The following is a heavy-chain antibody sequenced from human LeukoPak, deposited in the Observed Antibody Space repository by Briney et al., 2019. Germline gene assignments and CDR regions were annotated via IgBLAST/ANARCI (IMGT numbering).Heavy chain of an antibody. D-gene: IGHD1-26*01. J-gene: IGHJ4*02. CDR3: ARHRRYSGSSDFDY. CDR2: MYYSGST. V-gene: IGHV4-59*08. CDR1: GGSISSSY. Sequence: SETLSLTCTVSGGSISSSYWSWIRQPPGKGLEWIGNMYYSGSTSYNPSLKSRVTISADTSKNQFSLKLSSVTAADTAVYYCARHRRYSGSSDFDYWGQGTLVTVSS.